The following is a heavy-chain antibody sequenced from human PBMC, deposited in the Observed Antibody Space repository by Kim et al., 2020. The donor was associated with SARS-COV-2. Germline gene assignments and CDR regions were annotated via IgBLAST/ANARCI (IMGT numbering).Heavy chain of an antibody. V-gene: IGHV4-31*03. CDR1: GGSISSGGYY. J-gene: IGHJ6*02. CDR2: IYYSGST. Sequence: SETLSLTCTVSGGSISSGGYYWSWIRQHPGKGLEWIGYIYYSGSTYYNPSLKSRVTISVDTSKNQFSLKLSSVTAADTAVYYCAREGSGSYHPPYYYYGMDVWGQGTTVTVSS. D-gene: IGHD3-10*01. CDR3: AREGSGSYHPPYYYYGMDV.